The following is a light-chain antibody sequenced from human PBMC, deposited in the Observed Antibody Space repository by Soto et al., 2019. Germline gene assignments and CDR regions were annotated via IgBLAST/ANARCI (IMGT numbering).Light chain of an antibody. CDR3: ATWDDSLNGYV. CDR1: RSNIGSNT. Sequence: QSVLTQPASVSGSPGQSITISCTGSRSNIGSNTVNWYQQLPGTAPKLLIYGDNQRPSGVPDRFSGSKSGTSASLAISGLQSEDEADYYCATWDDSLNGYVFGTGTKVTVL. CDR2: GDN. V-gene: IGLV1-44*01. J-gene: IGLJ1*01.